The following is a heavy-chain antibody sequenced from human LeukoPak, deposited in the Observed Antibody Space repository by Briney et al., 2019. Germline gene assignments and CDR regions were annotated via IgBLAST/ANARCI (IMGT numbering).Heavy chain of an antibody. J-gene: IGHJ4*02. CDR1: GFTFSSYW. CDR3: ARVPCSRISCYPEYFDY. D-gene: IGHD2-2*01. Sequence: PGGSLRLSCAVSGFTFSSYWMSWVRQAPGKGLEWVANIKQDGSEKYYVDSVKGRFTISRDNAKNSLYLQMNSLRAEDTAVYYCARVPCSRISCYPEYFDYWGQGTLVTVSS. V-gene: IGHV3-7*01. CDR2: IKQDGSEK.